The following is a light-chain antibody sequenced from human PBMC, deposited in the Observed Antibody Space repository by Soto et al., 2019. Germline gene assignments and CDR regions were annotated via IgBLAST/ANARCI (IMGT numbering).Light chain of an antibody. CDR3: QQYGSSPRT. J-gene: IGKJ1*01. V-gene: IGKV1-8*01. CDR1: QGISSY. Sequence: AIRMTQSPSSFSASTGDRVTITCRASQGISSYLAWYQQKPGKAPKLLIYAASTLQSGVPSRFSGSGSGTDFTLTISSLEPGDLAVYYCQQYGSSPRTFGQGTKVDIK. CDR2: AAS.